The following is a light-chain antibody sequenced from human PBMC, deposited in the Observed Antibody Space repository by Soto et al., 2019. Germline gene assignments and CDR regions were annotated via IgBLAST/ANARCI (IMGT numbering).Light chain of an antibody. CDR3: QQYGRSSWT. Sequence: EIVLTQSPGTLSLSPGERATLSCRASQSVSSSYLAWYQQKPGQAPMLLIYGTSSRATAIPDRFSGSGSGKVFTLTINRLEPEGVADYYHQQYGRSSWTFGQGTKVEIK. CDR2: GTS. J-gene: IGKJ1*01. V-gene: IGKV3-20*01. CDR1: QSVSSSY.